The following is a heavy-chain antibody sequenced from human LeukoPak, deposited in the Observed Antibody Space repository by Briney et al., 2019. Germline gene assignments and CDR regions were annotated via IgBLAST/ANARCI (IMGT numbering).Heavy chain of an antibody. CDR1: GFTFSSYA. Sequence: GESLRLSRAPSGFTFSSYAMSWVPQPPGKGLEWVSGISGSGGRAYYADSVKGRFTISRDNSQNTLYLQTNSLRAEDTAVYYCAKKGESLDYYYMDVWGQGTTVTVSS. V-gene: IGHV3-23*01. J-gene: IGHJ6*02. CDR3: AKKGESLDYYYMDV. CDR2: ISGSGGRA. D-gene: IGHD3-10*01.